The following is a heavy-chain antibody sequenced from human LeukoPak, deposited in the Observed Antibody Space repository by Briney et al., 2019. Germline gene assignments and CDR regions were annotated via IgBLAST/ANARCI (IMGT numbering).Heavy chain of an antibody. V-gene: IGHV3-23*01. D-gene: IGHD3-16*01. CDR3: ARDHFGPFDY. Sequence: PGGSLRLSCAASGFTFISYGMNWVRQATGKGLEWVSGITGSGGSTYYADSVKGRFTISRDNSKNTLYLQMNSLRAEDTAVYYCARDHFGPFDYWGQGTLVTVSS. CDR2: ITGSGGST. J-gene: IGHJ4*02. CDR1: GFTFISYG.